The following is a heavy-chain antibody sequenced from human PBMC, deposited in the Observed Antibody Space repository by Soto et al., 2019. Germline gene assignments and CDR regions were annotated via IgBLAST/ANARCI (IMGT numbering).Heavy chain of an antibody. V-gene: IGHV1-18*01. D-gene: IGHD3-10*01. CDR3: VRDLDGSGSYYTDD. Sequence: ASVKVSCKASGYNFIYYGITWVRQAPGQGLEWMGWIRVHNGNTNYAQKFQGRVTMTTDTSTSTAYMELRSLRSDDTAVYYCVRDLDGSGSYYTDDCGPGTLVTVS. CDR1: GYNFIYYG. J-gene: IGHJ4*02. CDR2: IRVHNGNT.